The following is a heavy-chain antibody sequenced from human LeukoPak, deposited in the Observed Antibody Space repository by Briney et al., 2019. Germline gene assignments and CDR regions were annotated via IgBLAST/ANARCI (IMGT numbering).Heavy chain of an antibody. CDR1: GFTFSSYS. J-gene: IGHJ4*02. CDR2: ISSSSSYI. Sequence: PGGSLRLSCAASGFTFSSYSMNWVRQAPGKGLEWVSSISSSSSYIYYADSVKGRFTISRDNAKNSLYLQMNSLRAEDTAVYYCARGLGDGSSGFDYWGQGTLVTVSS. V-gene: IGHV3-21*01. CDR3: ARGLGDGSSGFDY. D-gene: IGHD6-6*01.